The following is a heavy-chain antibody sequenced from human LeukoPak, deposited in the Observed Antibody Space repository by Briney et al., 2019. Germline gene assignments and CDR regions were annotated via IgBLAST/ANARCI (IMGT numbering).Heavy chain of an antibody. D-gene: IGHD2-2*01. Sequence: PGGSLRLSCAASGFTFNNYAIHWVRQAPGKGLEWVAVISYDGSNKYYADYVKGRFTIPRDNSKNTLYLQMNSLTTEDTAVYYCARTHCSSTSCHGAFDIWGQGTMVTVSS. CDR2: ISYDGSNK. CDR3: ARTHCSSTSCHGAFDI. V-gene: IGHV3-30*04. J-gene: IGHJ3*02. CDR1: GFTFNNYA.